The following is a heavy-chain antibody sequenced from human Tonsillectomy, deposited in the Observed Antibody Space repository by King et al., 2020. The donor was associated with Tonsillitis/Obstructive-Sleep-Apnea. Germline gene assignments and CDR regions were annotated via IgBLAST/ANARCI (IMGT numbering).Heavy chain of an antibody. CDR3: ARDDVVARYIDS. V-gene: IGHV1-46*01. Sequence: QLVQSGAEVKKPGASVKVSCKASGYTFTGYYIHWVRQARGQGLEWMGIINPSSGSTTYAQKFQGRVSMTTDTSTSTVYMELSNLKSEDTAVYYCARDDVVARYIDSWGQGALVTVSS. CDR1: GYTFTGYY. D-gene: IGHD5-12*01. J-gene: IGHJ4*02. CDR2: INPSSGST.